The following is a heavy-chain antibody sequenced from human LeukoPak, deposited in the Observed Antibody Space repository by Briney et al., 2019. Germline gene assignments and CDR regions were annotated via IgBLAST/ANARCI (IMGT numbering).Heavy chain of an antibody. CDR3: ARGDYYDGGGRNWFDP. CDR2: IHTSWTT. J-gene: IGHJ5*02. Sequence: SETLSLTCTVSGGSMSSYYWSLIRQTAGKGLEWIGRIHTSWTTYYNPSLKSRVTMSVDTSRNQFSLRLTSVTAADTAVYYCARGDYYDGGGRNWFDPWGQGTLVTVSS. D-gene: IGHD3-16*01. V-gene: IGHV4-4*07. CDR1: GGSMSSYY.